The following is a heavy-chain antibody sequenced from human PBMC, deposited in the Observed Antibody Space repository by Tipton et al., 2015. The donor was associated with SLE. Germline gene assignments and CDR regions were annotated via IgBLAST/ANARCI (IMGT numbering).Heavy chain of an antibody. CDR2: IYYSGST. J-gene: IGHJ6*03. D-gene: IGHD3-16*01. V-gene: IGHV4-59*05. Sequence: TLSLTCTVSGGSISRYYWNWIRQPPGKGLEWIGSIYYSGSTYYNPSLKSRLTISVDTSKNQFSLKLSSVTAADTAVYYCARVGGYMDVWGKGTTVTVSS. CDR1: GGSISRYY. CDR3: ARVGGYMDV.